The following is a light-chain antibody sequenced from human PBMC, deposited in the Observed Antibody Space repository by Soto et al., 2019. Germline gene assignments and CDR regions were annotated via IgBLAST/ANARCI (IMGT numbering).Light chain of an antibody. CDR2: EVS. CDR1: SSDVGGYKY. V-gene: IGLV2-14*01. Sequence: QSVLTQPASVSGSPRQSITISCTGTSSDVGGYKYVSWYQQHPGKAPKLIIYEVSNRPSGVSNRFSGSKSGNTASLTISGLQPEDEADYYCSSYTSGSTTVFGTGTRSPS. J-gene: IGLJ1*01. CDR3: SSYTSGSTTV.